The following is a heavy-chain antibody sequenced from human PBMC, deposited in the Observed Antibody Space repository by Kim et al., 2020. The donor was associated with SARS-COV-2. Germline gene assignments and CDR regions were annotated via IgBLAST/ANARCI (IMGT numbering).Heavy chain of an antibody. CDR3: TRDTNVLRFLEWLSPEWWYYYYGMDV. CDR2: IRSKAYGGTT. CDR1: GFTFGDYA. Sequence: GGSLRLSCTASGFTFGDYAMSWFRQAPGKGLEWVGFIRSKAYGGTTEYAASVKGRFTISRDDSKSIAYLQMNSLKTEDTAVYYCTRDTNVLRFLEWLSPEWWYYYYGMDVWGQGTTVTVSS. D-gene: IGHD3-3*01. V-gene: IGHV3-49*03. J-gene: IGHJ6*02.